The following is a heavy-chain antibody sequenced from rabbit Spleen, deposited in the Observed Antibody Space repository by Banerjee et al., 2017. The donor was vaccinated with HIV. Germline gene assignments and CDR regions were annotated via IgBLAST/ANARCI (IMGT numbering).Heavy chain of an antibody. CDR3: ARDTSSSFSSYGMDL. CDR1: GFSFIAGYY. D-gene: IGHD1-1*01. J-gene: IGHJ6*01. V-gene: IGHV1S40*01. Sequence: QSLEESGGDLVKPGASLTLTCTASGFSFIAGYYMCWVRQAPGKGLEWIACIHGGSKNNIYYASWAKGRFTISKTASTTVTLQMTRLTAADTATYFCARDTSSSFSSYGMDLWGPGSLVTV. CDR2: IHGGSKNNI.